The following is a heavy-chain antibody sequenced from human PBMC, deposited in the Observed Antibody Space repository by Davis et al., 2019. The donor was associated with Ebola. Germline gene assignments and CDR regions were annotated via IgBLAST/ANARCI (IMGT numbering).Heavy chain of an antibody. Sequence: GESLKISCAASGFTFNIFDMHWVRQAPGRGLEWVSYITSASTTIHYADSVKGRFTISRDNAKNSVYLQMNSLRGEDTAVYYCARREDSGSYFVYWGQGTLVTVSS. V-gene: IGHV3-48*01. CDR1: GFTFNIFD. CDR2: ITSASTTI. CDR3: ARREDSGSYFVY. D-gene: IGHD1-26*01. J-gene: IGHJ4*02.